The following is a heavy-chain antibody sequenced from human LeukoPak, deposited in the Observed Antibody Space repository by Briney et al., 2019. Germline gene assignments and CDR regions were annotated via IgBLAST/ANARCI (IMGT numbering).Heavy chain of an antibody. CDR1: GFTFSSYW. D-gene: IGHD1-7*01. CDR2: ISIDGSST. V-gene: IGHV3-74*01. J-gene: IGHJ4*02. Sequence: GRTLRLSCAASGFTFSSYWMHWVRQAPGKGLVWVSYISIDGSSTTYADSVKGRFTISRDNAKNTLDLQMNSLRAEDTAVYYCARGGWGTAIDYWAQGTLVTVSS. CDR3: ARGGWGTAIDY.